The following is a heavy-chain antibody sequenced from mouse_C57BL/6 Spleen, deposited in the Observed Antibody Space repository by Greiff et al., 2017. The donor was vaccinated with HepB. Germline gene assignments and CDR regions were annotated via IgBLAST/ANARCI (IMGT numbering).Heavy chain of an antibody. CDR2: IYPGSGNT. CDR1: GYTFTDYY. J-gene: IGHJ3*01. V-gene: IGHV1-76*01. CDR3: ARAAQGGFAY. D-gene: IGHD3-2*02. Sequence: VQLKESGAELVRPGASVKLSCKASGYTFTDYYINWVKQRPGQGLEWIARIYPGSGNTYYNEKFKGKATLTAEKSSSTAYMQLSSLTSEDSAVYFCARAAQGGFAYWGQGTLVTVSA.